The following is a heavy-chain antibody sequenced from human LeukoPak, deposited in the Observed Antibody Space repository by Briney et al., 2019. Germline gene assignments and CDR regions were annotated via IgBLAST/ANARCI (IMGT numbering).Heavy chain of an antibody. Sequence: SSETLSLTCTGSGCSISSYYWGWIRQPPGKGLEWIGSIYYSGSTYYNPSLKSRVTISVDTSKNQFSLKLSSVTAADTAVYYCARALTQDSSGYYSHFDYWGQGTLVTVSS. CDR3: ARALTQDSSGYYSHFDY. V-gene: IGHV4-39*07. CDR2: IYYSGST. CDR1: GCSISSYY. D-gene: IGHD3-22*01. J-gene: IGHJ4*02.